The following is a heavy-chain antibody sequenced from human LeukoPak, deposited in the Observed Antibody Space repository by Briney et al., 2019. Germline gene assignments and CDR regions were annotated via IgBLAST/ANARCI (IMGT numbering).Heavy chain of an antibody. D-gene: IGHD3-10*01. Sequence: GGSLRLSCVVSGITLSNDTMSWVRHAPAQGLEWVSCISESGGITNYADSVKGRLTISRDNSLKTVYRKMNTLRAEDTAVYFCAKRGIVVRGVLVIGFTNEAVSFAYWGQGILVTVSS. CDR2: ISESGGIT. J-gene: IGHJ4*02. CDR3: AKRGIVVRGVLVIGFTNEAVSFAY. CDR1: GITLSNDT. V-gene: IGHV3-23*01.